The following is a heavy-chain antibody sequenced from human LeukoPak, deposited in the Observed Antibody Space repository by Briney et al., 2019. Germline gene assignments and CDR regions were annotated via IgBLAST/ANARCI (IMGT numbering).Heavy chain of an antibody. J-gene: IGHJ4*02. CDR3: ARAIAARPFAYYPFDY. V-gene: IGHV4-39*02. Sequence: PSETLSLTCTVSGGSISSSSYYCGWVRLPPGKGLGWIGSIHYSGSTYYNTSLKSRVTISVDTSKNHFPLKLSSVTAADTAVFYCARAIAARPFAYYPFDYWGQGTLVTVSS. CDR1: GGSISSSSYY. CDR2: IHYSGST. D-gene: IGHD6-6*01.